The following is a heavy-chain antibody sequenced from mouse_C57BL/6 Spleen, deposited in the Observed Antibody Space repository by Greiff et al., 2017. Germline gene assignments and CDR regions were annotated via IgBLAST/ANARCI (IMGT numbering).Heavy chain of an antibody. CDR1: GFSLTSSA. CDR2: IWTGGGP. V-gene: IGHV2-9-1*01. Sequence: QVQLQQSGPGLVAPSQSLFITCTVSGFSLTSSAISWVRPPPGKGLAWLGVIWTGGGPNSTSDLKSRLSISKDKYKSQVFLKMISVQTVGTARYYCASRGISYAMDYWGQGTSVNVAA. D-gene: IGHD3-3*01. J-gene: IGHJ4*01. CDR3: ASRGISYAMDY.